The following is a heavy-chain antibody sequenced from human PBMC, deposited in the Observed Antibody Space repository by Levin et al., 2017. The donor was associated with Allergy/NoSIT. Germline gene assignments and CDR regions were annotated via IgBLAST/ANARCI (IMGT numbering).Heavy chain of an antibody. CDR2: IYYSGST. Sequence: SETLSLTCSVSGDSLSTGTYYWSWIRQHPGKGLEWIGYIYYSGSTYYNPSLKSRVTISVDTSKNQFSLKLSSLTAADTAVYYCARAPVVVSVHWYFDLWGRGTLVTVSS. J-gene: IGHJ2*01. CDR1: GDSLSTGTYY. V-gene: IGHV4-31*03. D-gene: IGHD2-21*01. CDR3: ARAPVVVSVHWYFDL.